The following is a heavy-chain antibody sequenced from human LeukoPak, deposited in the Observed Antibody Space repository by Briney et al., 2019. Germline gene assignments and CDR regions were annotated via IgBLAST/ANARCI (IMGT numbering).Heavy chain of an antibody. CDR1: GGSISSGGCY. Sequence: SETLSLTCTVSGGSISSGGCYWSWIRQPPGKGLEWIGYIYHSGSTYYNPSLKSRVTISVDRSKNQFSLKLSSVTAADTAVYYCASGYGDYWGQGTLVTVSS. V-gene: IGHV4-30-2*01. J-gene: IGHJ4*02. CDR3: ASGYGDY. CDR2: IYHSGST. D-gene: IGHD5-12*01.